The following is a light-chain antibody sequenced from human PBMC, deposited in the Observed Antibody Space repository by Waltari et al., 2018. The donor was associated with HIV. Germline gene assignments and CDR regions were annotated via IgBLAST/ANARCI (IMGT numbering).Light chain of an antibody. CDR3: QSTDSSGTRI. Sequence: SSELTQPPSVSVSPGQTARIPCSGDALPKQCTSWYQQKPGQAPVLVIYKDKERPSGIPERFSGSTSGTTVTLTISGLQAEDEADYYCQSTDSSGTRIFGGGTKLTVL. J-gene: IGLJ2*01. V-gene: IGLV3-25*03. CDR2: KDK. CDR1: ALPKQC.